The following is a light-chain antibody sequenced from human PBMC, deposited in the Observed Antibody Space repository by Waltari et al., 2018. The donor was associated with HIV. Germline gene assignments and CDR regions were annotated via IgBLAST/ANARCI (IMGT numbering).Light chain of an antibody. V-gene: IGLV2-11*01. CDR2: NVS. Sequence: QYALTQPRSVSESPGQSVTISCTGTSSDVGAYNYVSWYQQHPGRAPKFIIYNVSERPSGVPDRVSGSKSGNTASLTISGLQAEDEADYYCSSYAGTSNFVLFGGGTKLTVL. CDR3: SSYAGTSNFVL. J-gene: IGLJ2*01. CDR1: SSDVGAYNY.